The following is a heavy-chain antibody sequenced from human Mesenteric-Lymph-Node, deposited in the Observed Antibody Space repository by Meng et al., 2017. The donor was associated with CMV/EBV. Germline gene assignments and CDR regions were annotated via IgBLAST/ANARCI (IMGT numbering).Heavy chain of an antibody. CDR2: ITNDCNSK. CDR3: ARARPFWSGYYRALDY. J-gene: IGHJ4*02. V-gene: IGHV3-30*04. CDR1: FYSSTTA. D-gene: IGHD3-3*01. Sequence: FYSSTTASHRLGQPAGEGLEWWVVITNDCNSKTNSAPMKRRFIITRDDSKTTLYLQMNSLRAEDTAVYYCARARPFWSGYYRALDYWGQGTLVTVSS.